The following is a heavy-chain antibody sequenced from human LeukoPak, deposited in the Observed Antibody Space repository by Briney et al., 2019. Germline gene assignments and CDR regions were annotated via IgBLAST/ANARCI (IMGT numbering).Heavy chain of an antibody. V-gene: IGHV3-30*02. Sequence: GGSLRLSCAASGFTFSSYGMRWVRQAPGKGLEWVAFIRYDGSNKYYADSVKGRFTISRDNSKNTLYLQMNSLRAEDTAVYYCANLGYQLLTYYFDYWGQGTLVTVSS. J-gene: IGHJ4*02. CDR1: GFTFSSYG. D-gene: IGHD2-2*01. CDR3: ANLGYQLLTYYFDY. CDR2: IRYDGSNK.